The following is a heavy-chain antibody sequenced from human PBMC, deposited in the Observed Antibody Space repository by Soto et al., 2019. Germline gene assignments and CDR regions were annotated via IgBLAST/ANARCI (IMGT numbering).Heavy chain of an antibody. CDR1: GFTFSSYS. CDR2: ISSSSSYI. J-gene: IGHJ4*02. V-gene: IGHV3-21*01. CDR3: ARVSIVGATTRIDY. D-gene: IGHD1-26*01. Sequence: EVQLVESGGGLVKPGGSLRLSCAASGFTFSSYSMNWVRQAPGKGLEWVSSISSSSSYIYYADSVKGRFTISRDNAKNSLYLQMNSPRAEDTAVYYCARVSIVGATTRIDYWGQGTLVTVSS.